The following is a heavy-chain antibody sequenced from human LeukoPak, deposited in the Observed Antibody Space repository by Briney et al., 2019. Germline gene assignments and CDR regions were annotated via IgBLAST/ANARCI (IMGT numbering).Heavy chain of an antibody. V-gene: IGHV1-2*02. CDR1: GYTFTSYA. CDR3: ARDRYGDGFAHFDY. CDR2: ITPSGGT. J-gene: IGHJ4*02. D-gene: IGHD5-24*01. Sequence: ASVTVSCKASGYTFTSYAMHWVRQAPGQGLEWIGWITPSGGTNYPQKFQGRVAITRDTSITTAYMDLRRLTSEDTGVYYCARDRYGDGFAHFDYWGQGALVTVLS.